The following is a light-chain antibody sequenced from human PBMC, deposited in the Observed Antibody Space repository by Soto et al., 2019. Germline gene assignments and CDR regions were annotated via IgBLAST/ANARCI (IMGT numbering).Light chain of an antibody. J-gene: IGLJ2*01. Sequence: QSVLTQPPSVSGAPGQRVTISCTGSSSNIGAGYDVHWYQQLPETAPKLLIYGNSNRPSGVPDRFSGSKSGTSASLAITGLQADDEADHYCQSYDSSLSGVVFGGGTKLTVL. CDR1: SSNIGAGYD. CDR3: QSYDSSLSGVV. CDR2: GNS. V-gene: IGLV1-40*01.